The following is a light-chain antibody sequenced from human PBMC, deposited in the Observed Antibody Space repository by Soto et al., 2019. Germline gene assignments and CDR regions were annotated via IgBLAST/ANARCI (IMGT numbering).Light chain of an antibody. CDR1: QDISNY. Sequence: DIQLTQSPSFLSASVGDRVTITCQASQDISNYLNWYQQKPGKAPKLLIYDASNLETGVPSRFSGSGSGTDFTFTISSLQPEDIATYYCQQYDNLPLTFGGGTKVYIK. CDR2: DAS. V-gene: IGKV1-33*01. CDR3: QQYDNLPLT. J-gene: IGKJ4*01.